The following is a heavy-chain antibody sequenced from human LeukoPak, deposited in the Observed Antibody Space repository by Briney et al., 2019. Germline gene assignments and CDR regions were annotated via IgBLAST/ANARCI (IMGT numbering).Heavy chain of an antibody. V-gene: IGHV4-59*01. J-gene: IGHJ6*04. D-gene: IGHD2-21*02. CDR3: AGGDHYYYTMDV. Sequence: SETLSLTCTVSGGSISSYYWSWIRQPPGEGLGWIGYIYSSGSTNYNPSLKSRVTISVDTSKNQFSLKLTSMTAADTAVYYCAGGDHYYYTMDVWGKGTTATVSS. CDR1: GGSISSYY. CDR2: IYSSGST.